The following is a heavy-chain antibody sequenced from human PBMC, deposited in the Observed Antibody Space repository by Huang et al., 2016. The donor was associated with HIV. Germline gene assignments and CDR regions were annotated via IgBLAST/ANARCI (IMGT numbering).Heavy chain of an antibody. CDR3: ARFGSYYYGSGSYLDAFDI. V-gene: IGHV3-48*01. CDR1: GFTFSTYN. CDR2: ITSSSGSI. Sequence: EVQLMESGGGLVQPGGSLRLSCAASGFTFSTYNMTWVRQAPGKGLEWVSYITSSSGSIYYADSVKGRFTISRDNAKNSLYLQMNSLRAEDTAVYYCARFGSYYYGSGSYLDAFDIWGQGTMVTVSS. J-gene: IGHJ3*02. D-gene: IGHD3-10*01.